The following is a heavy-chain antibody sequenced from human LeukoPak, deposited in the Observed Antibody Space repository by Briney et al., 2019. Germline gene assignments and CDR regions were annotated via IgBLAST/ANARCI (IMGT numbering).Heavy chain of an antibody. J-gene: IGHJ3*02. Sequence: SVKVSCKASGGTFSSYAISWVRQAPGRGLEWMGGIIPIFGTANYAQKFQGRVTITADESTSTAYMELSSLRSEDTAVYYCARSAGDYGDPYDAFDIWGQGTMVTVSS. CDR2: IIPIFGTA. CDR1: GGTFSSYA. V-gene: IGHV1-69*13. CDR3: ARSAGDYGDPYDAFDI. D-gene: IGHD4-17*01.